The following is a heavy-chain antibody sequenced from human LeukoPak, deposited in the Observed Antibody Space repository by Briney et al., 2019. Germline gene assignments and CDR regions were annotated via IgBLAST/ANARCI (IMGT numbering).Heavy chain of an antibody. CDR1: GFTFSSYW. V-gene: IGHV3-74*01. CDR3: ARLSGYDYEGFDY. J-gene: IGHJ4*02. CDR2: INSDGSST. D-gene: IGHD5-12*01. Sequence: GGSLRLSCAASGFTFSSYWMHWVRQAPGKGLVWVSRINSDGSSTSYADSVKGQFTISRDNAKNTLYLQMNSLRAEDTAVYYCARLSGYDYEGFDYWGQGTLVTVSS.